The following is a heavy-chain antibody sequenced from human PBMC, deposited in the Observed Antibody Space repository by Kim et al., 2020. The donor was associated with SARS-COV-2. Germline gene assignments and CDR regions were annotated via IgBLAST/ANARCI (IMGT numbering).Heavy chain of an antibody. D-gene: IGHD1-26*01. Sequence: AKKFQARVTMTRDTSTSTVYVELSRLRSEDTAVYYCARDLSGYYYYGMDVWGQGTTVTVSS. V-gene: IGHV1-46*01. J-gene: IGHJ6*02. CDR3: ARDLSGYYYYGMDV.